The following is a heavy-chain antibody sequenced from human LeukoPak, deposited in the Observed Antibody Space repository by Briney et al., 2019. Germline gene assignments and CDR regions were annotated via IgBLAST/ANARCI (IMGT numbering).Heavy chain of an antibody. D-gene: IGHD2-21*02. CDR1: GFTFSTYE. V-gene: IGHV3-48*03. J-gene: IGHJ4*02. CDR2: ISGSGSIK. Sequence: GGSLRLSCAASGFTFSTYEMNWLRQAPGKGLEWISYISGSGSIKYYGDSVKGRLTISRDNAKNSMYLQMNSLRAENTAVYYCARGNTYCGGDCYRTFDYWGQGTLVTVSS. CDR3: ARGNTYCGGDCYRTFDY.